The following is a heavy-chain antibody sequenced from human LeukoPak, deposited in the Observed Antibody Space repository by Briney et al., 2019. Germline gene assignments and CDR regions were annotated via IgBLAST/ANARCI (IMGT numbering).Heavy chain of an antibody. J-gene: IGHJ4*02. CDR3: ARDTRYGYDF. Sequence: PGGSLRLSCAASGFTFSSYSMNWVRQAPGKGLEWVSYIRSSGSVMYYADSVKGRFTISRDNAKNSVYLQMNSLRAEDTAVYYCARDTRYGYDFWGQGTLVTVSS. D-gene: IGHD2-2*01. V-gene: IGHV3-48*01. CDR1: GFTFSSYS. CDR2: IRSSGSVM.